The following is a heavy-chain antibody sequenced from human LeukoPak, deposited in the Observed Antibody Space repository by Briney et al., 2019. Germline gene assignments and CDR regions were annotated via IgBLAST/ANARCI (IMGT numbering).Heavy chain of an antibody. J-gene: IGHJ4*02. CDR2: IYYSGST. D-gene: IGHD3-22*01. CDR3: ARSYYYDSSGYFPFDY. Sequence: SETLSLTCTVSDGSISSGGYYWSWIRHHPGKGLEWIGYIYYSGSTYYNPSLKSLVTISVDTSKNQFSLKLSSVTAAHTVVYYCARSYYYDSSGYFPFDYWGQGTLVTVSS. V-gene: IGHV4-31*01. CDR1: DGSISSGGYY.